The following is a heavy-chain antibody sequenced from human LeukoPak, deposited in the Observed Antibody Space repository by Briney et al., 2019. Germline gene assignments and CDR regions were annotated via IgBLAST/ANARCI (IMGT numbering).Heavy chain of an antibody. V-gene: IGHV4-59*11. CDR1: GGSISGHF. D-gene: IGHD1-26*01. CDR2: VSYSGDT. CDR3: ARGGASSRYFGY. J-gene: IGHJ4*02. Sequence: SDTLSLTCTVSGGSISGHFWSWIRQPPGKGLEWIGFVSYSGDTNYSPSFNGRVTISLDTSKSQFSLNLNSVTAADTAVYFCARGGASSRYFGYWGQGTLVTVSS.